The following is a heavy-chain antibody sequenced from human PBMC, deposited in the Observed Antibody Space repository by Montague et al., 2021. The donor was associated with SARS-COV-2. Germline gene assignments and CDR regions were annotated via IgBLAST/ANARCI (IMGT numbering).Heavy chain of an antibody. CDR3: ARVAGGYYHDSSAYFDY. V-gene: IGHV4-34*01. J-gene: IGHJ4*02. Sequence: SETLSLTCAVYGGSFSDYYWSWIRQPPGKGLEWIGEINHSGSTNYNPSLKSRVTLSVDTSKKQFSLKLSSLTAADTAVYYCARVAGGYYHDSSAYFDYWGQGSLVTVSS. CDR1: GGSFSDYY. CDR2: INHSGST. D-gene: IGHD3-22*01.